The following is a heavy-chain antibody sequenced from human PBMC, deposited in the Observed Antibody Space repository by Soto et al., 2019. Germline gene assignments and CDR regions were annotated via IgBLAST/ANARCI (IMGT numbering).Heavy chain of an antibody. Sequence: QVQLVESGGGVVQPGRSLRLSCAASRFTFSNYDMHWVRQAPGKGLEWVAVISDDGRNKYYADSVKGRFTISRDNSKNTLYRQMNSLRAEDTAVYYCAKDQGQRGGFDYWGQGTLVTVSS. CDR2: ISDDGRNK. V-gene: IGHV3-30*18. CDR1: RFTFSNYD. CDR3: AKDQGQRGGFDY. D-gene: IGHD3-16*01. J-gene: IGHJ4*02.